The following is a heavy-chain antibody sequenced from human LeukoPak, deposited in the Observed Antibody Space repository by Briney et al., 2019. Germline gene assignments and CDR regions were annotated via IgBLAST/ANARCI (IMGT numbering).Heavy chain of an antibody. Sequence: PGGSLRLSCAASGFTFSDYYMNSIRQSPGKGLERVSYISSSGSTIYYADSVKGRFTISRDNAKNSLYLQMNSLRAEDTAVYYCARAKSSSWYSPDYWGQGTLVTVSS. CDR3: ARAKSSSWYSPDY. D-gene: IGHD6-13*01. CDR2: ISSSGSTI. J-gene: IGHJ4*02. V-gene: IGHV3-11*04. CDR1: GFTFSDYY.